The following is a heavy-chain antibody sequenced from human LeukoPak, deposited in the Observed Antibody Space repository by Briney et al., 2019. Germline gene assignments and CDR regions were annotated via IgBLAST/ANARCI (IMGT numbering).Heavy chain of an antibody. J-gene: IGHJ6*02. Sequence: SQTLSLTCTVSGGSISSGGYYWSWIRQHPGKGLEWIGYIYYSGSTYYNPSLKSRVTISVDTSKNQFSLKLSSVTAADTAVYYCARAHGRGGYYGMDVRGQGTTVTVSS. CDR3: ARAHGRGGYYGMDV. CDR1: GGSISSGGYY. V-gene: IGHV4-31*03. CDR2: IYYSGST. D-gene: IGHD3-10*02.